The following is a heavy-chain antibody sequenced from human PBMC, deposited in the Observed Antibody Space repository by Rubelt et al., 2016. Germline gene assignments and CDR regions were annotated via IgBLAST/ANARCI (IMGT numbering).Heavy chain of an antibody. CDR1: GFTFTSYA. J-gene: IGHJ5*02. Sequence: EVQLLESGGGLVQPGGSLRLSCAASGFTFTSYAMSWVRQAPGKGLEWVSAISGGGHSTYYVDYEKGRFNIPRDNSTKTLYLQMNSLGAEETAVYYCAKGKNVDTAMAAWGQGTLVTVSS. V-gene: IGHV3-23*01. CDR2: ISGGGHST. D-gene: IGHD5-18*01. CDR3: AKGKNVDTAMAA.